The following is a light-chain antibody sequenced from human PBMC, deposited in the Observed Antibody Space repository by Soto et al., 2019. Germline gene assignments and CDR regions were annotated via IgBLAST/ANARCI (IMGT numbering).Light chain of an antibody. Sequence: EIVLTQSPATLTLSPGERATLSCRASQSVNNFLAWYQRRPGQAPRLLMYEASNRATGVPARFSGSGSGTDFTLTISSLEPEDFAIYYCQQRRNWPPTFGQGTRLEI. CDR3: QQRRNWPPT. V-gene: IGKV3-11*01. J-gene: IGKJ5*01. CDR1: QSVNNF. CDR2: EAS.